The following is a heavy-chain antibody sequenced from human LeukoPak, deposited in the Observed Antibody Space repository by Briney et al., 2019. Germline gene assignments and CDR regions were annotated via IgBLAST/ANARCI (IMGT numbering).Heavy chain of an antibody. CDR1: GFTFSSYG. Sequence: GGSLRLSCAASGFTFSSYGMHWVRQAPGKGLEWVAVIWYDGSKKYYADSVKGRFTISRDNSKNTLYLQMNSLRAEDTAVYYCARERGLHGTRGSYGYWGQGTLVTVSS. CDR3: ARERGLHGTRGSYGY. V-gene: IGHV3-33*01. J-gene: IGHJ4*02. D-gene: IGHD1-26*01. CDR2: IWYDGSKK.